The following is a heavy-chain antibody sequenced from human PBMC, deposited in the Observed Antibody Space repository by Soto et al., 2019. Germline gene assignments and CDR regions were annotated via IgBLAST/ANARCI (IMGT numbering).Heavy chain of an antibody. CDR2: IWNDGSNN. D-gene: IGHD6-13*01. CDR3: ARRQIPPPTRGAANARGGMDV. V-gene: IGHV3-33*01. J-gene: IGHJ6*02. Sequence: QVQLVESGGGVVQPGRSLRLSCAASGFTFNNYGMHWVRQAPGKGLEWLAVIWNDGSNNYYANSVKGRFTISSDNSKNTMYLQMSSLRAEDTAVYYCARRQIPPPTRGAANARGGMDVWGQGTTVTVSS. CDR1: GFTFNNYG.